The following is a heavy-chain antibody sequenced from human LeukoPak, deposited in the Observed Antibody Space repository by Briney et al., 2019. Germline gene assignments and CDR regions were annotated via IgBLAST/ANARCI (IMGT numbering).Heavy chain of an antibody. Sequence: SETLSLTCTVSGGSISSSNYYWGWIRQPPGKGLEWIASIHYSETTYYNPSLKSRVTISVDTSKNHFSLKLSSVTAADTAVYYCARGPTYQPIDYWGQGTLVTVST. CDR3: ARGPTYQPIDY. V-gene: IGHV4-39*02. J-gene: IGHJ4*02. CDR1: GGSISSSNYY. CDR2: IHYSETT. D-gene: IGHD2-2*01.